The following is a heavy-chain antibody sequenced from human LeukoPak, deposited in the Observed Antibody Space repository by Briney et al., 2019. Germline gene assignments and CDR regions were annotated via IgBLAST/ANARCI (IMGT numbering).Heavy chain of an antibody. Sequence: SETLSLTCAVYGGSFSGYYWSWIRQPPGKGLEWIGEINHSGSTNYNPSLKSRVTISVDTSKNQFSLKLSSVTAADTAVYYCARGRGDSSGYVDAFDIWGQGTMVTVSS. V-gene: IGHV4-34*01. J-gene: IGHJ3*02. CDR2: INHSGST. CDR3: ARGRGDSSGYVDAFDI. D-gene: IGHD3-22*01. CDR1: GGSFSGYY.